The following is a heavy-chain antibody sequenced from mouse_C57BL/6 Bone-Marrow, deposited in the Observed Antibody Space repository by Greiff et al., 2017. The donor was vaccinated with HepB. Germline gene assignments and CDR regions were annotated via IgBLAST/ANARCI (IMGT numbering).Heavy chain of an antibody. CDR3: ARQLTGTLWFAY. V-gene: IGHV5-2*01. CDR2: IISDGGST. Sequence: EVKVVESGGGLVQPGESLKLSCESNEYEFPSHDMSWVRKTPEKRLELVAAIISDGGSTYYPDTMERRFIISRDKTKKTLYLQMSSLRSEDTALYYCARQLTGTLWFAYWGQGTLVTVSA. CDR1: EYEFPSHD. J-gene: IGHJ3*01. D-gene: IGHD4-1*01.